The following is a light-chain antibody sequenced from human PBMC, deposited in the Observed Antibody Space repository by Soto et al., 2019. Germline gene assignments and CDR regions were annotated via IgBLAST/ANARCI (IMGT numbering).Light chain of an antibody. J-gene: IGKJ3*01. CDR3: QQYYDTPRT. CDR1: QGIRND. CDR2: AAS. V-gene: IGKV1-6*01. Sequence: AIQMTQSPSSLSASVGDRVTITCRASQGIRNDLGWYQQKPGKAPKLLIYAASSLQSGVPSRFSGSGSGTDFTLTISSLQAEDVAVYYCQQYYDTPRTFGPGTKVDIK.